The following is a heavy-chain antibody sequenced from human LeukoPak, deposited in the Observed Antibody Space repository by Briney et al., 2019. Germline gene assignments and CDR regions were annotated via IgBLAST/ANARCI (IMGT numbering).Heavy chain of an antibody. CDR3: ARGQDSSSWYRWFDP. CDR1: GYTFTSYD. CDR2: MNPNSGNT. D-gene: IGHD6-13*01. V-gene: IGHV1-8*01. Sequence: ASVKVSCEASGYTFTSYDINWERQATGQGLEWMGWMNPNSGNTGYAQKFQGRVTMTRNTSISTAYMELSSLRSEDTAVYYCARGQDSSSWYRWFDPWGQGTLVTVSS. J-gene: IGHJ5*02.